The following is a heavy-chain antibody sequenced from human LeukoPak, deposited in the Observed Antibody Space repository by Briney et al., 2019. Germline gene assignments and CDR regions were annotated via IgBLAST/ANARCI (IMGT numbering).Heavy chain of an antibody. CDR3: ARGGSYYDSSGPFYFDY. D-gene: IGHD3-22*01. Sequence: PSETLSLTCTVSGGSISSSSYYWGWIRQPPGKGLEWIGSIYYSGSTYHNPSLKSRVTISVDTSKNQFSLKLSSVTAADTAVYYCARGGSYYDSSGPFYFDYWGQGTLVTVSS. CDR1: GGSISSSSYY. V-gene: IGHV4-39*07. J-gene: IGHJ4*02. CDR2: IYYSGST.